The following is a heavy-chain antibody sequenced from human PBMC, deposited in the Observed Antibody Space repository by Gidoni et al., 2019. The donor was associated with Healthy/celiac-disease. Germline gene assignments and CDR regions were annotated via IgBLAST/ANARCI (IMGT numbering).Heavy chain of an antibody. D-gene: IGHD2-15*01. V-gene: IGHV3-21*01. CDR2: ISSSSSYI. CDR1: GFTFSSYS. J-gene: IGHJ6*02. CDR3: LSGATSSYYGMDV. Sequence: EVQLVESGGGLVKPGGSLRLSCAASGFTFSSYSMNWVRQAPGKGLEWVSSISSSSSYIYYADSVKGRFTISRDNAKNSLYLQMNSLRAEDTAVYYCLSGATSSYYGMDVWGQGTTVTVSS.